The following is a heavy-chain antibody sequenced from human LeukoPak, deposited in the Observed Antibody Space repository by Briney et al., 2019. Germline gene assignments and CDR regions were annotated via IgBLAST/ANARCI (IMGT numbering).Heavy chain of an antibody. Sequence: SETLSLTCAVSGGSISSGGYSWSWIRQPPGKGLEWIGYIYHSGSTYYNPSLKSRVTISVDRSKNQFSLKLSSVTAADTAVYYCATRDCSGGSCYCNYWGQGTLVTVSS. V-gene: IGHV4-30-2*01. CDR3: ATRDCSGGSCYCNY. D-gene: IGHD2-15*01. CDR1: GGSISSGGYS. CDR2: IYHSGST. J-gene: IGHJ4*02.